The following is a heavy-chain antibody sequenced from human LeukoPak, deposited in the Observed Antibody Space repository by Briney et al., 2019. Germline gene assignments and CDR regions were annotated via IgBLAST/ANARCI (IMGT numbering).Heavy chain of an antibody. Sequence: GGSLRVSCAPSLFTVITNYISSVPAAPRKGLEWVSVSYRGRSTYYADSVRGRFTISRDNSKNTLYLQMNSLRAEDTAVYYCARGPYGSGSYWVDYWGQGTLVTVSS. CDR1: LFTVITNY. V-gene: IGHV3-53*01. J-gene: IGHJ4*02. CDR3: ARGPYGSGSYWVDY. D-gene: IGHD3-10*01. CDR2: SYRGRST.